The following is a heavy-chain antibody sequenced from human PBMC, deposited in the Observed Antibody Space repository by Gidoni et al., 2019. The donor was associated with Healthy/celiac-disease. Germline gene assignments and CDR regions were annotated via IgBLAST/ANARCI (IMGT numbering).Heavy chain of an antibody. CDR1: GFTFDDYA. CDR3: AKKGDGELQGEAFDI. Sequence: EVQLVESGGGLVQPGRSLRLSCVASGFTFDDYAMHWVRQAPGKGLEWFSGISWNSGSIGYADSVKGRFTISRDNAKNSLYLQMNSLRAEDTALYYCAKKGDGELQGEAFDIWGQGTMVTVSS. J-gene: IGHJ3*02. V-gene: IGHV3-9*01. CDR2: ISWNSGSI. D-gene: IGHD1-26*01.